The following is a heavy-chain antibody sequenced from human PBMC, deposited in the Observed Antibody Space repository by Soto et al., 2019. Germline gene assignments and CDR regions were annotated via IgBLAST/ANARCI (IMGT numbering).Heavy chain of an antibody. CDR1: GFTFGDYA. J-gene: IGHJ4*02. D-gene: IGHD3-10*01. CDR3: TGKPSDGSGSRYDGY. CDR2: IRSKAYGGTT. V-gene: IGHV3-49*03. Sequence: GSLRLSCTASGFTFGDYAMSWFRQAPGKGLEWVGFIRSKAYGGTTEYAASVKGRFTISRDDSKSIAYLQMNSLKTEDTAVYYCTGKPSDGSGSRYDGYWGKGTLVIFSS.